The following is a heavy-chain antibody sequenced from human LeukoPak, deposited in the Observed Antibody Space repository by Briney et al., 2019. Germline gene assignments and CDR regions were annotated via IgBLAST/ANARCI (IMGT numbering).Heavy chain of an antibody. CDR2: IYTSGST. V-gene: IGHV4-4*09. CDR3: ARRGTTTVTTGSYYYYYMDV. CDR1: GGSISSYY. Sequence: SETLSLTCTVSGGSISSYYWSWIRQPPGKGLEWIGYIYTSGSTNYNPSLKSRVTISVDTSKNQFSLKLSSVTAAGTAVYYCARRGTTTVTTGSYYYYYMDVWGKGTTVTVSS. J-gene: IGHJ6*03. D-gene: IGHD4-11*01.